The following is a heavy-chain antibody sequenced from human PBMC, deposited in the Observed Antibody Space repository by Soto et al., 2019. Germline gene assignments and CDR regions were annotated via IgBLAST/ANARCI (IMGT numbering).Heavy chain of an antibody. V-gene: IGHV3-23*01. D-gene: IGHD2-2*01. Sequence: EVQLLESGGGLVQPGGSLRLSCAASGFTFSSYAMSWVRQAPGKGLEWVSAISGSGGSTYYADSVKGRFTISRDNSKNTLYLQMNSLRAEDTAVYYCAKDAEYCSSTSCYLGTIDYWGQGTLVTVSS. CDR2: ISGSGGST. J-gene: IGHJ4*02. CDR1: GFTFSSYA. CDR3: AKDAEYCSSTSCYLGTIDY.